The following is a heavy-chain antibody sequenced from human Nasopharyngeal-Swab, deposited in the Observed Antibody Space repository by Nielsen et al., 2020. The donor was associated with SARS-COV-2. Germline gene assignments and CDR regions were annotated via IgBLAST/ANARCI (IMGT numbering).Heavy chain of an antibody. D-gene: IGHD3-3*01. CDR2: INHSGST. CDR1: GGSFSGYY. V-gene: IGHV4-34*01. J-gene: IGHJ6*03. Sequence: SETLSLTFAVYGGSFSGYYWSWIRQPPGKGLEWFGEINHSGSTNYNPSLKSRVTISVDTSKNQFSLKLSSVTAADTAVYYCARGRGVFGVVSRFYYYMDVWGKGTTVTVSS. CDR3: ARGRGVFGVVSRFYYYMDV.